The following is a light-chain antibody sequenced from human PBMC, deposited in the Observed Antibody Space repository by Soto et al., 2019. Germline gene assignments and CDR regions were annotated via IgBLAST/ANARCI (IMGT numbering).Light chain of an antibody. V-gene: IGKV2-30*01. CDR1: QSLVYSDGNAY. CDR2: KVY. J-gene: IGKJ1*01. CDR3: MQDSFRSWT. Sequence: DVVRTQSPLSLPVTLGQPASISCRSSQSLVYSDGNAYLIWFHQRPGQSPRRLIFKVYNRDSGVPDRLRRRGSLARLDLKLSRVEAEDVGVFFCMQDSFRSWTLFPG.